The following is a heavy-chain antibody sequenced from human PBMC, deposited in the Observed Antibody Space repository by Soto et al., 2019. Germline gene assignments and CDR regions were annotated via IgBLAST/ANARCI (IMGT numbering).Heavy chain of an antibody. J-gene: IGHJ6*02. CDR1: GYSFGDYY. CDR2: INHSGRT. CDR3: ARVRLVVVAAAFPQYYFHGMDV. V-gene: IGHV4-34*01. Sequence: PSETLSLTCAVYGYSFGDYYWSWIRQAPRKGLEWIGEINHSGRTNYSPSLKSRVTISGDTSKNQFSLRLTSVTAADSAIYYCARVRLVVVAAAFPQYYFHGMDVWGQGTTVT. D-gene: IGHD2-15*01.